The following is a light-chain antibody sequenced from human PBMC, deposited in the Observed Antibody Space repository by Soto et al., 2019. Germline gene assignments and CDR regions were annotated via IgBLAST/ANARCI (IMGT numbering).Light chain of an antibody. CDR3: QKFNKWPWT. V-gene: IGKV3-15*01. CDR2: DAS. J-gene: IGKJ1*01. Sequence: EIVMTQSPLTLSVSPGERATLSCRASESVGSNLVWYQQKPGQPPRLLIYDASMRETGVPPRFSGSGSGTEFTLTISNLQSEDFAIYFCQKFNKWPWTFGQGTKVDIK. CDR1: ESVGSN.